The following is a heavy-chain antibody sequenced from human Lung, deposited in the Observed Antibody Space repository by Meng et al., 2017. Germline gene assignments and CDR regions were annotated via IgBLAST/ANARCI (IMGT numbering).Heavy chain of an antibody. Sequence: QVQLQESGPGMVQPSQTLSLTGPVSCGSISSGDYYWSWIRQPPGKGLEWIGYIYYSGSTYYTPSLKSRVIISVDTSKNQFSLKLTSVTGADTAVYYCARVGGCSGGGCYHRLFDYWGQGTLVTVSS. CDR3: ARVGGCSGGGCYHRLFDY. V-gene: IGHV4-30-4*01. CDR2: IYYSGST. CDR1: CGSISSGDYY. D-gene: IGHD2-15*01. J-gene: IGHJ4*02.